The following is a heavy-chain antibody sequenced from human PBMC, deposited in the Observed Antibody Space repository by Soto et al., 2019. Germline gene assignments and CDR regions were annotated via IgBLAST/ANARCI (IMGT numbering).Heavy chain of an antibody. Sequence: EVQLVESGGGLVQPGGSLRLSCAASGFTFSTYDMHWVRQVTGKGLEWVSCIGTAGDTFYPDSLKGRFTISRENAKNSLYLQMNSLRAEDTAVYYCARGGSSGWFDPWGQGTLVTVSS. CDR1: GFTFSTYD. CDR2: IGTAGDT. D-gene: IGHD2-15*01. CDR3: ARGGSSGWFDP. J-gene: IGHJ5*02. V-gene: IGHV3-13*01.